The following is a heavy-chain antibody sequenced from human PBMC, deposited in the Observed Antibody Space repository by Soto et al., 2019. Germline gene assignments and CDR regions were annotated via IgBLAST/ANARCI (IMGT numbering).Heavy chain of an antibody. CDR1: GYTFTSYG. CDR3: ARAPAVWSGYPLGP. Sequence: VSVKVSCKASGYTFTSYGISWVRQAPGQGLEWMGWISAYNGNTNYAQKLQGRVTMTTDTSTSTAYMELRSLRSDDTAVYYCARAPAVWSGYPLGPWGQGTLVTVSS. V-gene: IGHV1-18*04. CDR2: ISAYNGNT. J-gene: IGHJ5*02. D-gene: IGHD3-3*01.